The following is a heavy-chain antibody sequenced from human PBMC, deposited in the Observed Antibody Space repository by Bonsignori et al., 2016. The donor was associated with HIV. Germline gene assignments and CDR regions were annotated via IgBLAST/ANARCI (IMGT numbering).Heavy chain of an antibody. CDR1: GGSFSGYY. V-gene: IGHV4-34*01. J-gene: IGHJ3*01. CDR2: INHSGST. Sequence: SETLSLTCAVYGGSFSGYYWNWIRQPPGKGLEWIGEINHSGSTDYNPSLESRVAISVDTSKNQFSLKMNSVTAADTAVYYCARLPSKRGGFDFWGQGTMVTVSS. CDR3: ARLPSKRGGFDF. D-gene: IGHD4-23*01.